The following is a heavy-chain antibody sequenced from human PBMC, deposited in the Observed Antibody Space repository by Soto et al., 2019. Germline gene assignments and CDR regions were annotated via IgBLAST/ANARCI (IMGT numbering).Heavy chain of an antibody. CDR2: LNPSGGGA. CDR3: ARVMSVEHRYSFDH. J-gene: IGHJ4*02. V-gene: IGHV1-46*01. Sequence: QVHLVQSEAEVKKPGASVKVSCKASGYTFTDYYIHWVRQAPGQRLEWMGILNPSGGGASHAQKIKGRVTMSTDTSSSTVYMELGSLRSEDTAVYYCARVMSVEHRYSFDHWGQGTLVTVSS. D-gene: IGHD1-1*01. CDR1: GYTFTDYY.